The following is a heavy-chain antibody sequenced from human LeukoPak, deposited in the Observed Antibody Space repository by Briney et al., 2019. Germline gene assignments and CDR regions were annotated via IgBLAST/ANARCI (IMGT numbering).Heavy chain of an antibody. V-gene: IGHV4-59*01. CDR2: IYYSGST. D-gene: IGHD4-17*01. CDR3: ARGRHDYGDYP. CDR1: GGSISSYY. Sequence: SESLSLTCTVSGGSISSYYWSWIRQPAGKGLEWIGYIYYSGSTNYNPPLKSRVTISVDTSKNQFSLKLSSVTAADTAVYYCARGRHDYGDYPWGQGTLVTVSS. J-gene: IGHJ5*02.